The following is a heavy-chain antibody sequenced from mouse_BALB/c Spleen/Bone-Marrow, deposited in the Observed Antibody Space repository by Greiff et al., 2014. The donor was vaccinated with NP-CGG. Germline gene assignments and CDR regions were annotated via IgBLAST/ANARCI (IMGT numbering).Heavy chain of an antibody. CDR3: GRWGDGYYYAMDY. CDR2: INPFNGDT. D-gene: IGHD2-3*01. CDR1: GYSFTGYF. V-gene: IGHV1-37*01. J-gene: IGHJ4*01. Sequence: VQLQQPGPDLVKPGASVKLSCKASGYSFTGYFLNWVRQSHGKSLEWIGRINPFNGDTFYNQKFKGKATLTVDKSSTTAHMELLSLISEDSAVYYCGRWGDGYYYAMDYWGQGTSVTVSS.